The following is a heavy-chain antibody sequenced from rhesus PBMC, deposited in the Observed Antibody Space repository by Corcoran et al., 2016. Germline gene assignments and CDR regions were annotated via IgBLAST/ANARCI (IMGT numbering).Heavy chain of an antibody. Sequence: QVQLQESGPGLLKPSETLSLTCAVSGGSISGGYGWGWIRQPPGKGLEWIGSFYSSSGNTYYNPSLKSRVTISTDTSKNQFSLKLSSVTAADTAVYYCARDEAEYCTGSGCYFDYWGQGVLVTVSS. CDR2: FYSSSGNT. D-gene: IGHD2-21*01. J-gene: IGHJ4*01. CDR1: GGSISGGYG. CDR3: ARDEAEYCTGSGCYFDY. V-gene: IGHV4S7*01.